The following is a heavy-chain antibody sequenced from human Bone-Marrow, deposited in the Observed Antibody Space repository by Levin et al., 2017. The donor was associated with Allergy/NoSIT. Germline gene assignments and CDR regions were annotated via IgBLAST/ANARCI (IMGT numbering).Heavy chain of an antibody. D-gene: IGHD6-19*01. CDR2: ISYDGSNK. Sequence: GGSLRLSCAASGFTFSSYAMHWVRQAPGKGLEWVAVISYDGSNKYYADSVKGRFTISRDNSKNTLYLQMNSLRAEDTAVYYCGRIWTEYSSGWYAGSQGVDYWGQGTLVTVSS. CDR3: GRIWTEYSSGWYAGSQGVDY. J-gene: IGHJ4*02. V-gene: IGHV3-30-3*01. CDR1: GFTFSSYA.